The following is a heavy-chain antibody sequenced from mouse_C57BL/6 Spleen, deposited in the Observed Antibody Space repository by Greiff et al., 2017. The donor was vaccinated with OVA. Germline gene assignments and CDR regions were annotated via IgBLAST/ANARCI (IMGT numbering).Heavy chain of an antibody. CDR2: ISYDGSN. Sequence: EVQLQESGPGLVKPSQSLSLTCSVTGYSITSGYYWNWIRQFPGNKLEWMGYISYDGSNNYNPSLKNRISITRDTSKNQFFLKLNSVTTEDTATYCSARDGSGFFDYWGQGTTLTVSS. D-gene: IGHD3-2*02. CDR3: ARDGSGFFDY. J-gene: IGHJ2*01. CDR1: GYSITSGYY. V-gene: IGHV3-6*01.